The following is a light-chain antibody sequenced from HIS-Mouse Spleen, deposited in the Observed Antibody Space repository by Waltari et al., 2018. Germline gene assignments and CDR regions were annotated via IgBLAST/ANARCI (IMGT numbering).Light chain of an antibody. V-gene: IGLV3-10*01. CDR2: EDS. Sequence: SYELTQPPSVSVSPGQTARITCSGDALPKKYAYWYQHKSGQAPVLVIYEDSKRPSGIPERFSGSSSGTMANLTISGAQVEDEADYYCYSTDSSGKHRVFGGGTKLTVL. J-gene: IGLJ2*01. CDR1: ALPKKY. CDR3: YSTDSSGKHRV.